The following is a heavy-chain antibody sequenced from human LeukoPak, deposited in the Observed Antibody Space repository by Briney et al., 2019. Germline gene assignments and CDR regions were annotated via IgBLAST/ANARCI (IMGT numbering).Heavy chain of an antibody. D-gene: IGHD1-26*01. Sequence: PGGSLRLSCAASGFTFSSYWMHWVRQAPGKGRVWVSRINSDGSSTSYADSVKGRFTISRDNAKNTLYLQINSLRAEDTAVYYCARDGQGSWLRYYYYYYMDVWGKGTTVTVSS. J-gene: IGHJ6*03. CDR1: GFTFSSYW. V-gene: IGHV3-74*01. CDR2: INSDGSST. CDR3: ARDGQGSWLRYYYYYYMDV.